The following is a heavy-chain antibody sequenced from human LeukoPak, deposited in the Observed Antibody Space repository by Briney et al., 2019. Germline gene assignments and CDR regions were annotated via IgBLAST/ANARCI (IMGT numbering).Heavy chain of an antibody. CDR3: ARDRFPGTSIVDAFDI. Sequence: GASVKVTCKASGYTFTSYYMHWVRQAPGQGLEWMVIINPSGGSTSYAQKFQGRVTMTRDTSTSTVYMELSSLRSEDTAVYYCARDRFPGTSIVDAFDIWGQGTMVTVSS. V-gene: IGHV1-46*01. CDR1: GYTFTSYY. D-gene: IGHD1-7*01. J-gene: IGHJ3*02. CDR2: INPSGGST.